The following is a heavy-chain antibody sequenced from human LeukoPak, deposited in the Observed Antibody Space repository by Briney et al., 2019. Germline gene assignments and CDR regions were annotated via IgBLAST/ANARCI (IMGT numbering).Heavy chain of an antibody. J-gene: IGHJ4*02. CDR1: GYTFTIYY. Sequence: ASVKVSCKASGYTFTIYYMHWVRQAPGQGLEWMGIINPSGGSTSSAQKFQGRVTMTRDTSTSTVYMELSSLRSEDTAVYYCARHSGSYYGFDYWGQGTLVTVSS. V-gene: IGHV1-46*01. D-gene: IGHD1-26*01. CDR2: INPSGGST. CDR3: ARHSGSYYGFDY.